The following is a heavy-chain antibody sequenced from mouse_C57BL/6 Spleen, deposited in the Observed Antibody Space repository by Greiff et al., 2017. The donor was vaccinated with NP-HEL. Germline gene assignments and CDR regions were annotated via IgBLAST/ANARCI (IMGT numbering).Heavy chain of an antibody. V-gene: IGHV1-7*01. D-gene: IGHD1-1*01. Sequence: QVQLKQSGAELAKPGASVKLSCKASGYTFTSYWMHWVKQRPGQGLEWIGYINPSSGYTKYNQKFKDKATLTADKSSSTAYMQLSSLTYEDSAVYYCARGSMGGLYGSSYDYAMDYWGQGTSVTVSS. CDR1: GYTFTSYW. CDR3: ARGSMGGLYGSSYDYAMDY. J-gene: IGHJ4*01. CDR2: INPSSGYT.